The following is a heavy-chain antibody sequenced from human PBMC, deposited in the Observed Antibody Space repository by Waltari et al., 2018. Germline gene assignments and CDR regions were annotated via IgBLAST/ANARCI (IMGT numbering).Heavy chain of an antibody. D-gene: IGHD1-26*01. CDR2: IYWNEDK. V-gene: IGHV2-5*01. CDR1: GSSLTSSGVG. CDR3: AHSRKWELLLYFDD. Sequence: QITLKASGHTLLTPTQPLTLPCTFSGSSLTSSGVGVGWLSRPPGKAREWIELIYWNEDKSNSTSLKSRPTITKDTAKNQVVLTMTNRDPVDTATYYDAHSRKWELLLYFDDWGQGTLVTVSS. J-gene: IGHJ4*02.